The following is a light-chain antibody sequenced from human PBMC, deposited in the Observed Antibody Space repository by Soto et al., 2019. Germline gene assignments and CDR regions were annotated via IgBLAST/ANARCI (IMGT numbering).Light chain of an antibody. V-gene: IGKV1-39*01. CDR3: QQSFSTPRT. CDR2: GAS. CDR1: QTISTY. Sequence: DIQMTQSPSPLSASVGYRVTITCRSSQTISTYLNWYQQKPGKAPKLLIYGASSLQSGVPSRFSGSGSGTDFTLTISSLQPEDFGTYYCQQSFSTPRTFGQGTKVDIK. J-gene: IGKJ1*01.